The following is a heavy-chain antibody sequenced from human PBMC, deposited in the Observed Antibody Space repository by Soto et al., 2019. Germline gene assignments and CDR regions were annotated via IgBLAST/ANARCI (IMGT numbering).Heavy chain of an antibody. V-gene: IGHV1-69*01. CDR1: GGTFSSYA. CDR3: AKSPNSYPPDDAFDI. Sequence: QVQLVQSGAEVKKPGSSVKVSCKASGGTFSSYAISWVRQAPGQGLEWMGGIIPIFGTANYAQQFQGRVTITADESTRTAYMELSSLRSEDTAVYYCAKSPNSYPPDDAFDIWGQGTMVTVSS. CDR2: IIPIFGTA. D-gene: IGHD5-18*01. J-gene: IGHJ3*02.